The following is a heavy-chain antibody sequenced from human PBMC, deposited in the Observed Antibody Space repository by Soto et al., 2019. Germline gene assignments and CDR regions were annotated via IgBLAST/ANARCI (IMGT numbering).Heavy chain of an antibody. CDR3: ARKNDRRIYCYYAMDF. J-gene: IGHJ6*02. Sequence: QVQLVQSGAEVMKPGASVKVSCTASAYTFSWVRQAPGQGLEGMEWISAYNGNTKYAQKFQGRVTMTTDTSTGTAYMELRSLRSDATAVYYCARKNDRRIYCYYAMDFWGQGTMVTVSS. CDR2: ISAYNGNT. V-gene: IGHV1-18*01. CDR1: AYT. D-gene: IGHD3-22*01.